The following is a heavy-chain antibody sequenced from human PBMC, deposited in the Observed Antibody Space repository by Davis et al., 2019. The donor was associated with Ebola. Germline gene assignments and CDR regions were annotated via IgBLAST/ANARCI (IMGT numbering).Heavy chain of an antibody. CDR3: ARAQFPTTSDH. Sequence: AASVKVSCKASAYSFSRYGITWVRQAPGQGLEWMGWINPHNGNTNYAQNVQGRVIMTSDTATTTAYMEVGSLRSDDTAVYYCARAQFPTTSDHWGQGTLVTVYS. J-gene: IGHJ4*02. CDR2: INPHNGNT. D-gene: IGHD1-1*01. CDR1: AYSFSRYG. V-gene: IGHV1-18*04.